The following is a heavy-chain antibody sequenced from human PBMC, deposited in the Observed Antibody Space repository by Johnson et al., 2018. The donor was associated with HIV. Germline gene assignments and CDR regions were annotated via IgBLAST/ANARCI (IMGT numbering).Heavy chain of an antibody. V-gene: IGHV3-30*03. CDR1: GFSFSNYA. D-gene: IGHD1-1*01. CDR2: ISSDGSNK. CDR3: AITSRTDAFDI. J-gene: IGHJ3*02. Sequence: QVQLMESGGGVVQPGGSLILSCAASGFSFSNYAMDWVRQAPGKGLEWVAVISSDGSNKYYADSVKGRFTISRDSSKNTLYLQMNSLRAEDTAVYYCAITSRTDAFDIWGQGTMVTVSS.